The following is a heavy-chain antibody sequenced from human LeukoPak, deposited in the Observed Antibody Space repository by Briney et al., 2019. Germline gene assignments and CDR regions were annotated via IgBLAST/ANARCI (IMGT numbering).Heavy chain of an antibody. CDR2: ISTSSSYI. V-gene: IGHV3-21*01. D-gene: IGHD4-17*01. CDR1: GFTFNGYS. Sequence: GSLRLSCTASGFTFNGYSMNWVRQAPGKGLEWVSSISTSSSYIYYADSVKGRFTISRNNPKNSLYLQMNSLRAEDTAVYYCARNRGDPSYFDYWGQGTLVTVSS. J-gene: IGHJ4*02. CDR3: ARNRGDPSYFDY.